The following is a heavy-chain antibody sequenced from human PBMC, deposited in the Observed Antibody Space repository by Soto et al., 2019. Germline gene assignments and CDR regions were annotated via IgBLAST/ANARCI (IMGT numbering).Heavy chain of an antibody. V-gene: IGHV3-30*18. D-gene: IGHD5-18*01. Sequence: QVPLVESGGGVVQPGRSLRLSCAASGFTFISYGMHWVRQAPGKGLEWVAFISYDGSYKYYADSVKGRFTISRDNSKNTLYLQMNSLRAEDTAVYYCAKNREYNYGGDAFDIWGQGTMVTVSS. CDR3: AKNREYNYGGDAFDI. CDR2: ISYDGSYK. J-gene: IGHJ3*02. CDR1: GFTFISYG.